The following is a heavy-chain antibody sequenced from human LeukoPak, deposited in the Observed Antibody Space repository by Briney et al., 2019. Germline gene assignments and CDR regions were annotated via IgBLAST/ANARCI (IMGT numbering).Heavy chain of an antibody. Sequence: GRSLRLSCAASGFTFSSYGMHWVRQAPDKGLEWVAVIWYDGSNKYYADSVKGRFTISRDNSKNTLYLQMNSLRAEDTAVYYCARVGSSGGRWDWFDPWGQGTLVTVSS. CDR2: IWYDGSNK. CDR3: ARVGSSGGRWDWFDP. J-gene: IGHJ5*02. D-gene: IGHD1-26*01. V-gene: IGHV3-33*01. CDR1: GFTFSSYG.